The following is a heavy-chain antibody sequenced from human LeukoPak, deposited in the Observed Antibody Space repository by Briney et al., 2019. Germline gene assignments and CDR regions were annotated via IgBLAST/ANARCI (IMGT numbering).Heavy chain of an antibody. CDR3: ARELRTFDS. Sequence: PGGSLRLSCAASGFTFSSYWMTWVRQAPGKGLEWVANIKHNGDELNYVDSVEDRFTISRYNAKNSLYLHMTDLRAEDTAVYYCARELRTFDSWGQGTLVTVSS. V-gene: IGHV3-7*01. CDR1: GFTFSSYW. D-gene: IGHD3-16*01. CDR2: IKHNGDEL. J-gene: IGHJ4*02.